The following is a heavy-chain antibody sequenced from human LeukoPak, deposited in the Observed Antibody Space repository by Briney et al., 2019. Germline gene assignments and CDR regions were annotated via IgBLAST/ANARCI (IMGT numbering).Heavy chain of an antibody. CDR2: IYSGGST. D-gene: IGHD5-18*01. J-gene: IGHJ4*02. Sequence: GGSLRLSCAASGFTVSSNYMSWVRQAPGKGLEWVSVIYSGGSTYYADSVKGRFTISRDNSKNTLYLQMNSLRAEDTAVYYCARATEGYPFDYWGPGILVTVSS. CDR1: GFTVSSNY. CDR3: ARATEGYPFDY. V-gene: IGHV3-66*01.